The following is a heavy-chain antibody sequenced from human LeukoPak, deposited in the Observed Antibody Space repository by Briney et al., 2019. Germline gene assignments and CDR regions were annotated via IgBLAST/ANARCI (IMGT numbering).Heavy chain of an antibody. CDR1: GGSISSGDYY. Sequence: PSETLSLTCTVSGGSISSGDYYWSWIRQPPGKGLEWIGYIYYSGSTYYNPSLKSRVTISVDTSKNQFSLKLSSVTAADTAVYYCARDSRFIQDGYNYGDAFDIWGQGTMVTVSS. J-gene: IGHJ3*02. CDR3: ARDSRFIQDGYNYGDAFDI. CDR2: IYYSGST. D-gene: IGHD5-24*01. V-gene: IGHV4-30-4*08.